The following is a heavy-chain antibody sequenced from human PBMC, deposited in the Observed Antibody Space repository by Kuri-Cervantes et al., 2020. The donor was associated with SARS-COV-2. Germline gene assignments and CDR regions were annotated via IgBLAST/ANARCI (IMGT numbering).Heavy chain of an antibody. V-gene: IGHV1-18*01. CDR1: GYTFTSYG. J-gene: IGHJ3*02. Sequence: ASVKVSCKASGYTFTSYGISWVRQAPGQGLEWMGWISAYNGNTNYAQKLQGRATMTTDTSTSTAYMELRSLRSDDTAVYYCARDSYSSGWYVLEMIDAFDIWGQGTMVTVSS. CDR2: ISAYNGNT. D-gene: IGHD6-19*01. CDR3: ARDSYSSGWYVLEMIDAFDI.